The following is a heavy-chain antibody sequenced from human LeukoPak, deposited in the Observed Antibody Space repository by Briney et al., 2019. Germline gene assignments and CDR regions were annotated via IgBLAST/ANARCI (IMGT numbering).Heavy chain of an antibody. J-gene: IGHJ4*02. V-gene: IGHV4-39*07. D-gene: IGHD2-2*01. CDR1: GGSISSSNYY. CDR2: IYYSGST. Sequence: SETLSLTCTVSGGSISSSNYYWGWIRQPPGKGLEWIGSIYYSGSTYYNPSLKSRATISVDTSKNQFSLKLCSLTAARTAVYFCARDSWSRTSYRKKFLYWGQGTLVTAFS. CDR3: ARDSWSRTSYRKKFLY.